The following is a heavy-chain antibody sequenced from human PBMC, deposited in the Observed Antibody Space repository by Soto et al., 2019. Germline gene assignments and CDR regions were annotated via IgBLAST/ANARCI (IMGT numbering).Heavy chain of an antibody. CDR2: ISSDVVNY. CDR1: GFTFSSFA. J-gene: IGHJ4*02. D-gene: IGHD2-15*01. CDR3: ARGGAWTPEGLGY. V-gene: IGHV3-30-3*01. Sequence: QVQLVASGGGVVQPGRSLRLSCAASGFTFSSFAMHWVRQAPGKGLEWLAVISSDVVNYYYAESVKGRFTISRDNSKNTPYLQMNSLRKEDTAVYYCARGGAWTPEGLGYWGQGTLVTVSS.